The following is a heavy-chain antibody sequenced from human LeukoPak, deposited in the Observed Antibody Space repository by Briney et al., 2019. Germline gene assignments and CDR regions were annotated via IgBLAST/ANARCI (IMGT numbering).Heavy chain of an antibody. CDR2: LGRTGEYK. CDR3: VKDRPCDTCMPMDA. D-gene: IGHD2-8*01. CDR1: GFIFSDYY. J-gene: IGHJ6*02. V-gene: IGHV3-23*01. Sequence: GGSLRLSCAASGFIFSDYYMNWLRQAPGRGLECVAGLGRTGEYKYYADSVKVRFTISRDNSKDTVSLQMNSLRAEDSAIYYCVKDRPCDTCMPMDAWGQGTTVTVSS.